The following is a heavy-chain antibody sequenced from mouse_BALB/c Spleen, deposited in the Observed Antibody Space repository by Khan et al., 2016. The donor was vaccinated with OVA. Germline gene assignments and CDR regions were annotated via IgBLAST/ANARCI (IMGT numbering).Heavy chain of an antibody. CDR3: GRSSYDGSGLYAMDY. CDR1: GYTFTSYW. V-gene: IGHV1S41*01. CDR2: IAPGSGSN. D-gene: IGHD1-1*01. Sequence: DLVKPGASVKLSCKASGYTFTSYWINWIKQRPGQGLEWIGRIAPGSGSNYYNEMFKVKATLTVATSSTTAYIQVRSLSSEDSAVYFCGRSSYDGSGLYAMDYWGQGTSVTVSS. J-gene: IGHJ4*01.